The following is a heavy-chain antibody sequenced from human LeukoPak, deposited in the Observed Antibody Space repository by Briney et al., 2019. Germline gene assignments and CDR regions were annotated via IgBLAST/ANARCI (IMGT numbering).Heavy chain of an antibody. Sequence: PGGSLRLSCKGPRFTVSSYSMNWVRQAPGKGLEWVSSISGTSSYIFYGDSVKGRFTISRDNAKNSLYLQMNSLRAEDTAVYYCARSMGRYFDWSYLPNDAYYYYYMDVWGKGTTVTISS. D-gene: IGHD3-9*01. CDR1: RFTVSSYS. CDR3: ARSMGRYFDWSYLPNDAYYYYYMDV. V-gene: IGHV3-21*04. CDR2: ISGTSSYI. J-gene: IGHJ6*03.